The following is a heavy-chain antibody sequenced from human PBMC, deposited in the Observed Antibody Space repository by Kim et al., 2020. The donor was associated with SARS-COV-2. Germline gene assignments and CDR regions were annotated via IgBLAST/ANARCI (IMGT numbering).Heavy chain of an antibody. J-gene: IGHJ4*02. D-gene: IGHD1-26*01. CDR1: GYTFTRYG. CDR2: INTNTGNP. CDR3: ARDEIRGAPDY. V-gene: IGHV7-4-1*02. Sequence: ASVKVSCKASGYTFTRYGMNWVRQAPGQGLEWMGWINTNTGNPTYAQGFTGRFVFSLDTSVSTAYLQISSLKAEDTAVYYCARDEIRGAPDYWGQGTLVTVSS.